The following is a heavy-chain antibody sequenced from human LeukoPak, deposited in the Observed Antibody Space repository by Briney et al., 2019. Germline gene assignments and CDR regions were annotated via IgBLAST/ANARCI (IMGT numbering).Heavy chain of an antibody. Sequence: PGGSLSLSCAASGFTFSNAWMSWVRQAPGKGLEWVGRIKSKTDGGTTDYAAPVKGRFTIPRDDSKNTLYLQMNSLKTEDTAVYYCTARYCRSTSCYGEYFQRWGQGTLVTVSS. J-gene: IGHJ1*01. CDR1: GFTFSNAW. V-gene: IGHV3-15*01. CDR2: IKSKTDGGTT. D-gene: IGHD2-2*01. CDR3: TARYCRSTSCYGEYFQR.